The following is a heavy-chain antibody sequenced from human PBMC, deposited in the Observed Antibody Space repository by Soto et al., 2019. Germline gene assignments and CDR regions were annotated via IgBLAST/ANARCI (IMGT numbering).Heavy chain of an antibody. CDR1: VYTFTSYG. J-gene: IGHJ6*02. D-gene: IGHD6-13*01. Sequence: ASVKVSCKASVYTFTSYGIIWVRQAPGQGLEWMGWISAYNGNTNYAQKLQGRVTMTTNTSTSTAYMELRSLRSDDTAVYYCAREGRVAAAGTHNYYYGMDVWGQGTTVTVSS. CDR2: ISAYNGNT. V-gene: IGHV1-18*01. CDR3: AREGRVAAAGTHNYYYGMDV.